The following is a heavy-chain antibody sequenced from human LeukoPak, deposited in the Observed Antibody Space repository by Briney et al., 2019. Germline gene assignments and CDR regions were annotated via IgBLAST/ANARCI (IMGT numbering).Heavy chain of an antibody. Sequence: SETLSLTCTVSGGSISSGGYYWTWIRQPPGKGLEWIGYIYYSGSTNYNPSLKSRVTISSDTSKNQFPLKLSSVTAADTAVYYCARSYDFWNGYYYFDYWGQGTLVTVSS. CDR3: ARSYDFWNGYYYFDY. CDR1: GGSISSGGYY. D-gene: IGHD3-3*01. CDR2: IYYSGST. V-gene: IGHV4-61*08. J-gene: IGHJ4*02.